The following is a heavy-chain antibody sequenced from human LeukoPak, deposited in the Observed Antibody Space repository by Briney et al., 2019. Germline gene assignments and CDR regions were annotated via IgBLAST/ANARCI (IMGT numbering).Heavy chain of an antibody. J-gene: IGHJ4*02. CDR2: IYYSGST. CDR3: ARRGRENYYDSSGSAGY. CDR1: GGSISSSSYY. D-gene: IGHD3-22*01. V-gene: IGHV4-39*01. Sequence: PSETLSLTCTVSGGSISSSSYYWGWIRQPPGKGLEWIGSIYYSGSTYYNPSLKSRVTISVDTSKNQFSLKLSSVTAADTAVYYCARRGRENYYDSSGSAGYWGQGTLVTVSS.